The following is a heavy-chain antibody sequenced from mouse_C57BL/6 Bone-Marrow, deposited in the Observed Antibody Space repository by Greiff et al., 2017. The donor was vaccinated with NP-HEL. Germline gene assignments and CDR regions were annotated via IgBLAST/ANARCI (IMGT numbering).Heavy chain of an antibody. CDR2: IDPNSGGT. J-gene: IGHJ1*03. Sequence: VQLQQPGADLVKPGASVKLSCKASGYTFTSYWMHWVKQRPGRGLEWIGRIDPNSGGTKFNEKFKTKATLTVDKPSSTAYMQLSSLTSEDSAVYYCARYDYGSRGWYFDVWGTGNTVTVSS. D-gene: IGHD1-1*01. CDR3: ARYDYGSRGWYFDV. CDR1: GYTFTSYW. V-gene: IGHV1-72*01.